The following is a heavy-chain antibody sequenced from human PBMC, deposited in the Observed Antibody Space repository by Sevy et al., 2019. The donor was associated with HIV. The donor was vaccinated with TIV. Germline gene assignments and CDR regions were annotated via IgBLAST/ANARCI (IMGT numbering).Heavy chain of an antibody. D-gene: IGHD1-26*01. CDR1: GGSFNGFY. Sequence: SETLSLTCAVYGGSFNGFYWSWIRQPPGKGLEWIGEIIHTGNTNYNPSLKSRVTISVDTSKNQFSLNLTSVTAADTAVYYCARGQWEHLYWGQGTLVTVSS. CDR2: IIHTGNT. J-gene: IGHJ4*02. CDR3: ARGQWEHLY. V-gene: IGHV4-34*01.